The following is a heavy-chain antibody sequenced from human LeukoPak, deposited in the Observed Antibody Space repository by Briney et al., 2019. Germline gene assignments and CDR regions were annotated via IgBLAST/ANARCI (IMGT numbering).Heavy chain of an antibody. V-gene: IGHV1-18*01. CDR1: GYTFTSYG. J-gene: IGHJ4*02. Sequence: ASVKVSCKASGYTFTSYGISWVRQALGQGLEWMGWISAYNGNTNYAQKLQGRVTMTTDTSTSTAYMELRSLRSDDTAVYYCARASCSSTSCYTPFDYWGQGTLVTVSS. CDR3: ARASCSSTSCYTPFDY. D-gene: IGHD2-2*02. CDR2: ISAYNGNT.